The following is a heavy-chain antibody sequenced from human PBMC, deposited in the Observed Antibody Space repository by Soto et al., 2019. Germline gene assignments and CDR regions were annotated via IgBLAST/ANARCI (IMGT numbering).Heavy chain of an antibody. D-gene: IGHD2-8*01. CDR3: ARIGYCTNGVCYNFFDY. Sequence: ASVKFSCKTPGYTFTTYAIHWVRQAPGQGLEWMGWINPNSGGTNYAQKFQGRVTMTRDTSISTAYMELSRLRSDDTAVYYCARIGYCTNGVCYNFFDYWGQGTLVTVS. J-gene: IGHJ4*02. V-gene: IGHV1-2*02. CDR2: INPNSGGT. CDR1: GYTFTTYA.